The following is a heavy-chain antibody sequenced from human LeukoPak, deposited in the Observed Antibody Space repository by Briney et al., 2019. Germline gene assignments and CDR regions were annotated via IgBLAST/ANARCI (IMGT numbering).Heavy chain of an antibody. CDR2: IIPIFGTA. Sequence: SVKVSCKASGGTFSSYAISWVRQAPGQGLEWMGRIIPIFGTANYAQKFQGRVTITTDESTSTAYIELSSLRSEDTAVYYCARSGAAAGPYFDYWGQGTLVTVSS. D-gene: IGHD6-13*01. CDR1: GGTFSSYA. CDR3: ARSGAAAGPYFDY. V-gene: IGHV1-69*05. J-gene: IGHJ4*02.